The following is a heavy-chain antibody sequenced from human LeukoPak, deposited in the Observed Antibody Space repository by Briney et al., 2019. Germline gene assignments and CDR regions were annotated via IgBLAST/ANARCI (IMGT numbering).Heavy chain of an antibody. CDR2: IYYSGST. CDR3: ARAAARWYWSY. D-gene: IGHD4-23*01. Sequence: SETLSLTCTVSGGSISSYYWSWIRRPPGKGLEWIGYIYYSGSTNYNPSLKSRVTISVDTSKNQFSLKLSFVTAADTAVYYCARAAARWYWSYWGQGTLVTVSS. V-gene: IGHV4-59*01. J-gene: IGHJ4*02. CDR1: GGSISSYY.